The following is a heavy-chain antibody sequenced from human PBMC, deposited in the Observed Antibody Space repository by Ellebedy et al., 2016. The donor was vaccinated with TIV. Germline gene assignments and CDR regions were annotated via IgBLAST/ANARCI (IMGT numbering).Heavy chain of an antibody. J-gene: IGHJ6*02. CDR1: GGSFSGYY. CDR3: ARLSRHYYYDGMDV. V-gene: IGHV4-34*01. CDR2: INHSGST. D-gene: IGHD3-16*01. Sequence: MPSETLSLTCAVYGGSFSGYYWSWIRQLPGKGVEWVGDINHSGSTNYNPSLKSRVTVSVDTSKNQFSLNLRSVTAADTAVYYCARLSRHYYYDGMDVWGQGTTVTVSS.